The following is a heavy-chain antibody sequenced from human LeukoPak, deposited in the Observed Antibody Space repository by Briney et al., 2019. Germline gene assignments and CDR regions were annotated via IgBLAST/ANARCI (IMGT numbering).Heavy chain of an antibody. CDR1: GFTFGKYW. Sequence: GGSLRLSCVASGFTFGKYWMSWVHQAPGKGLEWVANIKLDGSEKNYVDSVKGRFTISRNNTKNSLYLQMNSLRVEDTAVFYCARDQYDTWSRRGNFDSWGQGTLVIVSS. V-gene: IGHV3-7*03. D-gene: IGHD3-3*01. CDR3: ARDQYDTWSRRGNFDS. J-gene: IGHJ4*02. CDR2: IKLDGSEK.